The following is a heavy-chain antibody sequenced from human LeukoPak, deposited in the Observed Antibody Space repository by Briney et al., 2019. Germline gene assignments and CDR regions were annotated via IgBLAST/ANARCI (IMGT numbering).Heavy chain of an antibody. CDR1: GFTFSSFW. Sequence: PGGSLRLSCAASGFTFSSFWMSWVRQAPGKGLEWVSSISSSSSYIYYADSMKGRFTVSRDNAKNSLYLQMNNLRVEDTAVYYCARDRRYFDTGGLGGPDYWGQGTLITVSS. J-gene: IGHJ4*02. D-gene: IGHD2-8*02. CDR3: ARDRRYFDTGGLGGPDY. CDR2: ISSSSSYI. V-gene: IGHV3-21*01.